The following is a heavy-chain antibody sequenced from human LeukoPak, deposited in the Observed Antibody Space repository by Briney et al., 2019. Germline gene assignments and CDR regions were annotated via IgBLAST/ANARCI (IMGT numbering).Heavy chain of an antibody. CDR2: ISSGSGSI. V-gene: IGHV3-21*01. D-gene: IGHD6-19*01. CDR3: ARDVRSGCLDY. J-gene: IGHJ4*02. Sequence: GGSLRLSSAASGFTFSIYTMNWVRQAPGKGLEWVSSISSGSGSIYYADSVKGRFTISRDNARNSLSLQMNSLGAEDTAVYYWARDVRSGCLDYWGQGTLVTVSS. CDR1: GFTFSIYT.